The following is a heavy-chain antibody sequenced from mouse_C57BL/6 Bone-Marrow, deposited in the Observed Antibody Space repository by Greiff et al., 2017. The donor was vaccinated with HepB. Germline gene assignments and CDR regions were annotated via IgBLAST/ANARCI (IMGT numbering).Heavy chain of an antibody. J-gene: IGHJ3*01. Sequence: QVQLQQPGAELVKPGASVKMSCKASGYTFTSYWITWVKQRPGQGLEWIGDIYPGSGSTNYNEKFKSKATLTVDTSSSTAYMQLSSLTSEDSAVYYCARRGYYGSSAAWFAYGGRVTLVSVSA. D-gene: IGHD1-1*01. V-gene: IGHV1-55*01. CDR2: IYPGSGST. CDR1: GYTFTSYW. CDR3: ARRGYYGSSAAWFAY.